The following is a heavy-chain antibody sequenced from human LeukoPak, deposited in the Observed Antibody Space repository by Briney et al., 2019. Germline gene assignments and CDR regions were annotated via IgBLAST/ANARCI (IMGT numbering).Heavy chain of an antibody. D-gene: IGHD3-22*01. CDR1: GGSISSSSYY. CDR2: IYYSGST. CDR3: ARHRESSGYYFRYYYYMDV. J-gene: IGHJ6*03. V-gene: IGHV4-39*01. Sequence: PSETLSLTCTVSGGSISSSSYYWGWIRQPPGKGLEWIGSIYYSGSTYYNPSLKSRVTISVDTSKNQFSLKLSSVTAADTAVCYCARHRESSGYYFRYYYYMDVWGKGTTVTVSS.